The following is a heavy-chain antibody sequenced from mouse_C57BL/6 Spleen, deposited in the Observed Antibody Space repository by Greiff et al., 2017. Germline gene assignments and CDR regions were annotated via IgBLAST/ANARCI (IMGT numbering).Heavy chain of an antibody. Sequence: QVQLQQSGAELVRPGASVTLSCKASGYTFTDYEMHWVKQTPVHGLEWIGAIDPETGGTASNQKFKGKAILTADKSSSTAYMELRSLTSEDSAVYYCTRWDPYSNMDYYAMDYWGQGTSVTVSS. CDR3: TRWDPYSNMDYYAMDY. D-gene: IGHD2-5*01. J-gene: IGHJ4*01. CDR2: IDPETGGT. CDR1: GYTFTDYE. V-gene: IGHV1-15*01.